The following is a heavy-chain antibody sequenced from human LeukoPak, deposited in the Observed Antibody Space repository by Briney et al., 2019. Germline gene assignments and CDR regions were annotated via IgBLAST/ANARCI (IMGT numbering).Heavy chain of an antibody. Sequence: GGSLRLSCAASGFTFSSYSINWVRQAPGKGLEWVSSISSSSRYIYYADSVKGRFTISRDNAKNSLYLQMNSLRAEDTAVYYCARESSGSRYGGSFDVWGQGTMVTVSS. V-gene: IGHV3-21*01. CDR2: ISSSSRYI. J-gene: IGHJ3*01. CDR3: ARESSGSRYGGSFDV. CDR1: GFTFSSYS. D-gene: IGHD6-19*01.